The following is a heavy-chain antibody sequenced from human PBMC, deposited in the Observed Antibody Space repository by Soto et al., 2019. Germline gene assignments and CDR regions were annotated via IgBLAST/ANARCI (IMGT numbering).Heavy chain of an antibody. CDR3: AKVSPARGFDY. CDR2: ISYDGSNK. V-gene: IGHV3-30*18. Sequence: LRLSCAASGFTFSSYGMHWVRQAPGKGLEWVAVISYDGSNKYYADSVKGRFTISRDNSKNTLYLQMNSLRAEDTAVYYCAKVSPARGFDYWVQGTLVTVAS. J-gene: IGHJ4*02. CDR1: GFTFSSYG.